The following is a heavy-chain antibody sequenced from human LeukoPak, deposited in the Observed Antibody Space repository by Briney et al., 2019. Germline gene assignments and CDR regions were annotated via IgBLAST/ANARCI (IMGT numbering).Heavy chain of an antibody. Sequence: SETLSLTCTVSGDSISSYYWSWIRQPPGKGLEWIAYIYYSGNTNYNPSLKSRVTISVDTAKNQVSLRLSSVTAADTAVYYCARDWVLASSWYSPYGMDVWGQGTTVTVSS. V-gene: IGHV4-59*12. CDR1: GDSISSYY. CDR3: ARDWVLASSWYSPYGMDV. CDR2: IYYSGNT. D-gene: IGHD6-13*01. J-gene: IGHJ6*02.